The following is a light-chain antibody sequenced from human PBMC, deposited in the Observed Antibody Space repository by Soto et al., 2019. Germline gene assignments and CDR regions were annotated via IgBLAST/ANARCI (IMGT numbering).Light chain of an antibody. J-gene: IGKJ1*01. CDR1: QSVSSN. Sequence: EIVMTQSPATLSVSPGERATLSCRASQSVSSNLAWYQQKPGQAPRLLIYGASTRATGIPARFSGSGSGTEFTLTISSLQSEDFAVYYCQQYVNWPKTFGHGTKVDIK. CDR3: QQYVNWPKT. CDR2: GAS. V-gene: IGKV3-15*01.